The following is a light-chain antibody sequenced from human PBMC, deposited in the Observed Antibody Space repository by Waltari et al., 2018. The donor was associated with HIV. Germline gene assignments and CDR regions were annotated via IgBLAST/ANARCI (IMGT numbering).Light chain of an antibody. CDR3: AVWGDSLNSYV. J-gene: IGLJ1*01. CDR2: RNN. CDR1: SSTIGSNY. V-gene: IGLV1-47*01. Sequence: QSVLTQPPSASGTPGPRVTISCSGSSSTIGSNYVYWYQQLPRTAPKLLIYRNNQRPSGVPDRFSGSKSGTSASLAISGLRSEDEADYYCAVWGDSLNSYVFGTGTEVTVL.